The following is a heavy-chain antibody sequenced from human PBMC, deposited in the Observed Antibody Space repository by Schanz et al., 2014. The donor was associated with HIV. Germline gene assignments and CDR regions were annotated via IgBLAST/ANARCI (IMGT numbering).Heavy chain of an antibody. Sequence: QVQLVQSGAEVKKPGSSVKVSCKTFGGAFRIYAMSWVRQAPGQGLEWMGGIVPIFGTTNYAQRFQGRVSIPQDESTSTAYMELSGLRSQDTAVYYCARGYCGADCSHFYYYGTDIWGQGTTVTVSS. V-gene: IGHV1-69*01. CDR1: GGAFRIYA. CDR3: ARGYCGADCSHFYYYGTDI. D-gene: IGHD2-21*02. CDR2: IVPIFGTT. J-gene: IGHJ6*02.